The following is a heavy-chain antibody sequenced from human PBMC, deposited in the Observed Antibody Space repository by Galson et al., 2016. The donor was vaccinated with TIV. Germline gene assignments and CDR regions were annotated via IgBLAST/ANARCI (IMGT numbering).Heavy chain of an antibody. D-gene: IGHD5-24*01. Sequence: QSGAEVKKPGESLKISCKGSGYSFTSEWIGWVRQMPGKGLEWMGFIYPGDSDTRYSPSFEGQVRISADKSISTAYLQWTSLKASDSANYYCARPLLQGSHDASDIWSQGTMVTVSS. CDR2: IYPGDSDT. V-gene: IGHV5-51*03. J-gene: IGHJ3*02. CDR3: ARPLLQGSHDASDI. CDR1: GYSFTSEW.